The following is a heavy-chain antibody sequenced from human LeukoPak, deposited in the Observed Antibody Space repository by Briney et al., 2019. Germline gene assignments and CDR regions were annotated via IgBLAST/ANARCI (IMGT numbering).Heavy chain of an antibody. CDR3: ARDPVRGDGYCFDC. Sequence: GASVKDSCKASGYTFTGQYMHWVRQAPGQGLDWMGWINLNTGGTNYAQKFQGRVTLTSDTAISTVYMEVSRLRSDDTAVYYCARDPVRGDGYCFDCWGQGTLVTVSS. V-gene: IGHV1-2*02. CDR1: GYTFTGQY. CDR2: INLNTGGT. J-gene: IGHJ4*02. D-gene: IGHD5-24*01.